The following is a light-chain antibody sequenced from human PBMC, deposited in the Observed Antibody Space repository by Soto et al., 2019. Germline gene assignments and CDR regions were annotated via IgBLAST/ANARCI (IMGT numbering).Light chain of an antibody. CDR2: AAS. J-gene: IGKJ2*01. V-gene: IGKV1-39*01. CDR1: QSISSY. Sequence: DIPMTHSPSSLSASVGDRVTITCRASQSISSYLNWYQQKPGKAPKLLIYAASSLQSGVPSRFSGSGSGTDFTLTISSLQPEDFATYYCQQSYSTPLMYTFGQGTKLEIK. CDR3: QQSYSTPLMYT.